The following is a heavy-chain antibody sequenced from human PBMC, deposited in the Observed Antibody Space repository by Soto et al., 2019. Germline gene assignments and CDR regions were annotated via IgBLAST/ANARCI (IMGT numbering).Heavy chain of an antibody. D-gene: IGHD6-13*01. CDR2: IYPGDSVT. CDR3: ARTAAAGKYYYGVDV. V-gene: IGHV5-51*01. CDR1: GYSFTSYW. J-gene: IGHJ6*02. Sequence: GESLKISCKGSGYSFTSYWIGWVRQMPGKGLEWMGIIYPGDSVTRYSPSFQGQVTISADKSISTAYLQWSSLKASDTAIYYCARTAAAGKYYYGVDVWGQGTTVTVSS.